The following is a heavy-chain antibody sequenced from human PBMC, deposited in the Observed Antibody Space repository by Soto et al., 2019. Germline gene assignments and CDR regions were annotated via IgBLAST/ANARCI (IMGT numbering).Heavy chain of an antibody. CDR2: IYYSGTT. CDR3: ARVDCTGSTCYSLDN. CDR1: GDSIGSGGHY. Sequence: PSETLSLTCTVSGDSIGSGGHYWSWIRQAPGKGLEWIGHIYYSGTTYHNPSLKSRVTMSVDRSKNQFSLNLSSVTAADTAVYFCARVDCTGSTCYSLDNWGQGTLVTVSS. V-gene: IGHV4-31*03. D-gene: IGHD2-15*01. J-gene: IGHJ4*02.